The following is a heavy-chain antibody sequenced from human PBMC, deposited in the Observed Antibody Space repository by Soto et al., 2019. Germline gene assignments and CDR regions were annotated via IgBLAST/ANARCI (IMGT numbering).Heavy chain of an antibody. D-gene: IGHD2-15*01. CDR2: ISGGRSGT. CDR3: AKGSLGYCSGAICYILDV. CDR1: GFTFSTYA. J-gene: IGHJ4*02. V-gene: IGHV3-23*01. Sequence: EVQLLESGGGLVQHGGSLRLSCAASGFTFSTYAMSWVRQATGKGLEWVSAISGGRSGTYYADSVRGRFTLSRDDSTNTLYLPMNSLRGEDTAIYYCAKGSLGYCSGAICYILDVRGQGTMLNVSS.